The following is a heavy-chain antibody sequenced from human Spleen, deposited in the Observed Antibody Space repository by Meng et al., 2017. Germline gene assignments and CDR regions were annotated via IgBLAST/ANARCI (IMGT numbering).Heavy chain of an antibody. D-gene: IGHD4-11*01. CDR3: ARGPTTMAHDFDY. CDR1: GGSFSDYY. Sequence: QVPLQGSGPGLVKPSETLSLTCVVSGGSFSDYYWSWIRQPPGKGLEWIGEINHSGSTNYNPSLESRATISVDTSQNNLSLKLSSVTAADSAVYYCARGPTTMAHDFDYWGQGTLVTVSS. J-gene: IGHJ4*02. CDR2: INHSGST. V-gene: IGHV4-34*01.